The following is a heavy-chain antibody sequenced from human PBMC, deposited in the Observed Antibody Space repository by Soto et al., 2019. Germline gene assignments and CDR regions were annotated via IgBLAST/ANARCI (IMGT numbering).Heavy chain of an antibody. Sequence: SETLSLTCTVSGGSISSGGYYWSWIRQHPGKGLNWIGYIYYSGSTYYNPSLKSRVTISVDTSKNQFSLKLSSVTAADTAVYYCARAVFEWLGELSAYSYTMDVWGQGTTVTVSS. CDR1: GGSISSGGYY. D-gene: IGHD3-10*01. CDR3: ARAVFEWLGELSAYSYTMDV. J-gene: IGHJ6*02. V-gene: IGHV4-61*08. CDR2: IYYSGST.